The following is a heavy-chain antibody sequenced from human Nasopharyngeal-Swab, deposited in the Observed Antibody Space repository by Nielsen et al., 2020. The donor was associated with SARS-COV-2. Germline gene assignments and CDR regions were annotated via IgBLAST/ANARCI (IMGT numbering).Heavy chain of an antibody. CDR1: GFTFSRYA. Sequence: ESLKISCAASGFTFSRYAMSWVRPAPGKGLAWVSAISGSGGSTYYADSVKGGFTISRDNSKNTLYLQMNSLRAEDTAVYYCAKKAYGGNYGESAFDIWGQGTMVTVSS. V-gene: IGHV3-23*01. CDR2: ISGSGGST. D-gene: IGHD4-23*01. CDR3: AKKAYGGNYGESAFDI. J-gene: IGHJ3*02.